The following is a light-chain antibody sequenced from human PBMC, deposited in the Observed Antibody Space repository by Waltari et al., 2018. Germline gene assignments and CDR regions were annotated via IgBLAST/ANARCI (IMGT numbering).Light chain of an antibody. CDR1: GGINVAGYH. CDR3: AIGHNSGDV. V-gene: IGLV5-45*01. CDR2: YKSDSDK. J-gene: IGLJ6*01. Sequence: LNQSASLSASPGESASLTCTFSGGINVAGYHIFWYQQNPGSPPRYLLRYKSDSDKGQGSGVPSRFSGSKHASANTGILRISGLQSEDEADYFCAIGHNSGDVFGSGTKLTVL.